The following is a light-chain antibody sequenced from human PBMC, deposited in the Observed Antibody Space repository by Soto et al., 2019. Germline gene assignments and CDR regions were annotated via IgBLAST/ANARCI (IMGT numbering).Light chain of an antibody. CDR1: SSNIGSNT. J-gene: IGLJ1*01. Sequence: QSVLTQPPSASGTPGQRVTISCSGSSSNIGSNTVNWYQQLPGTAPKLLIYSNNQRPSGVPDRFSGSKSGNTASLTISGLQPEDDGEYYSSFYAGSSNVFGPGTKVTVL. CDR3: SFYAGSSNV. V-gene: IGLV1-44*01. CDR2: SNN.